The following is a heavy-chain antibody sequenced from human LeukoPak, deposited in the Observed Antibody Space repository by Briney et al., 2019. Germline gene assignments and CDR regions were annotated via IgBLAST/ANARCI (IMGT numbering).Heavy chain of an antibody. CDR3: ATYNRDGYNFAFQH. D-gene: IGHD5-24*01. CDR1: GGSISSGGDY. V-gene: IGHV4-31*03. CDR2: IYYSGST. J-gene: IGHJ1*01. Sequence: SETLSLTCTVSGGSISSGGDYWSWIRQHPGQGLEWIGYIYYSGSTYYNPSLKSRVTILLDTSKNQFSLKLSSVTAADTAVYYCATYNRDGYNFAFQHWGQGTLVTVSS.